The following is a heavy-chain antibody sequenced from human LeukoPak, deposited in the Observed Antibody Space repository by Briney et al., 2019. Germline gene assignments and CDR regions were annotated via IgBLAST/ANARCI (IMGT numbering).Heavy chain of an antibody. V-gene: IGHV1-69*05. Sequence: SVKVSCKTSGDPFSSHGISWVRQAPGQGLEWMGGIIPVFHTAKYAQNFQDRLTITTDESTDTVYMELSSLRSEDTAVYYCARSSTVTHEDAFDIWGQGTMVTVSS. D-gene: IGHD4-17*01. CDR1: GDPFSSHG. CDR3: ARSSTVTHEDAFDI. J-gene: IGHJ3*02. CDR2: IIPVFHTA.